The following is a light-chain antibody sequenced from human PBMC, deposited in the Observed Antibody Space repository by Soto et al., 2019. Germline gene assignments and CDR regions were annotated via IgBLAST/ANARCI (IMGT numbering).Light chain of an antibody. V-gene: IGLV1-51*02. CDR2: ENN. Sequence: QSVLTQPPSVSAAPEQKVTISCSGGSSNLGINFVSWYQQFPGGVPKLLIYENNKRPSGIPDRFSGAKSGTSATLDITGLQAGDEADYYCATWDGRLSVGVFGGGTKVTV. CDR3: ATWDGRLSVGV. J-gene: IGLJ1*01. CDR1: SSNLGINF.